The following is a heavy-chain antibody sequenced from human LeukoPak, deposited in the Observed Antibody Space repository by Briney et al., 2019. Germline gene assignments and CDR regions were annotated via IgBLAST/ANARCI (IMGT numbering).Heavy chain of an antibody. V-gene: IGHV4-59*01. Sequence: KSSETLSLTCTVFGGSISNYYWSWIRQSPGKGLEWIGFMSYTGNTDYSPSLKSRVAMSVDTSKNQFSLKLSSVTAADTAVYYCARIIPTYYSDRSGFIDFWGQGTLVTVSS. D-gene: IGHD3-22*01. CDR1: GGSISNYY. CDR2: MSYTGNT. CDR3: ARIIPTYYSDRSGFIDF. J-gene: IGHJ4*02.